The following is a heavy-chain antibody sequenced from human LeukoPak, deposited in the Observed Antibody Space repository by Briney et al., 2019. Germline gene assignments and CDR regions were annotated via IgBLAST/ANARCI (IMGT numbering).Heavy chain of an antibody. Sequence: PGGSLRLSCAASGFTFSSYWMHWVRQAPGKGLEWVANIKQDGSEKYYVDSVKGRFTISRDNAKNSLYLQMNSLRAEDTAVYYCARDEYLWSGYYPNQAFDYWGQGTLVTVSS. J-gene: IGHJ4*02. V-gene: IGHV3-7*01. D-gene: IGHD3-3*01. CDR3: ARDEYLWSGYYPNQAFDY. CDR1: GFTFSSYW. CDR2: IKQDGSEK.